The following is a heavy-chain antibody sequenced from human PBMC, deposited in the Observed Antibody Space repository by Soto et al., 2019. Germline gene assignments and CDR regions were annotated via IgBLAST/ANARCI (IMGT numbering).Heavy chain of an antibody. Sequence: GGSLRLSCAASGFTFSSYEMNWVRQAPGKGLEWASYISSSGKTIYYADSVKGRFTISRDNAKNSLYLQMNSLRAEDTAVYYCARGSVVTAIPVYYWGQGTLVTVSS. D-gene: IGHD2-21*02. CDR3: ARGSVVTAIPVYY. V-gene: IGHV3-48*03. J-gene: IGHJ4*02. CDR2: ISSSGKTI. CDR1: GFTFSSYE.